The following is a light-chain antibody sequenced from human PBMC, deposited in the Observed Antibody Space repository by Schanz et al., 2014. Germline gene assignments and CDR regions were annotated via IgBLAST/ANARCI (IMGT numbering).Light chain of an antibody. CDR3: CSYAGSHNYV. Sequence: QSVLTQPPSASGTPGQRVTISCSGSSSNIGSNSVNWYQQLPGTAPKVLIYFNDQRPSGVPDRFSASKSGTSASLAITGLQSEDEADFYCCSYAGSHNYVFGTGTKLTVL. CDR2: FND. CDR1: SSNIGSNS. V-gene: IGLV1-44*01. J-gene: IGLJ1*01.